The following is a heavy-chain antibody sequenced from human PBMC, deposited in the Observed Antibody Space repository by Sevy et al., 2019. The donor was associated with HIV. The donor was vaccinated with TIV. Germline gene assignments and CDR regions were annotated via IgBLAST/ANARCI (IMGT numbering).Heavy chain of an antibody. CDR2: IKSKTDGGTT. Sequence: GESLKISCAASGFTFSNAWMSWVRQAPGKGLEWVGRIKSKTDGGTTDYAAPVKGRFTISRDDSKNTLYLQMNSLKTDDTAVYYCTTDQDVTMVRGVIYYFDYWGQGTLVTVSS. V-gene: IGHV3-15*01. CDR3: TTDQDVTMVRGVIYYFDY. D-gene: IGHD3-10*01. CDR1: GFTFSNAW. J-gene: IGHJ4*02.